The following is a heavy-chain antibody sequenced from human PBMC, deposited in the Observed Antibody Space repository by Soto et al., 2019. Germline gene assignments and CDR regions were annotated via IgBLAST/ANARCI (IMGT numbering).Heavy chain of an antibody. V-gene: IGHV1-69*01. CDR2: SLPIFGTS. J-gene: IGHJ6*02. Sequence: QVQLVQSGAEVKKPGSSVKVSCKASGGTFSTYSISWVRQAPGQGLEWMGESLPIFGTSHYAQNFQGRVTITADESTSTVYMELSSLRSDDTAVYYCARGGLCPKSSFYYGMDVWGQGTTVTVSS. CDR3: ARGGLCPKSSFYYGMDV. CDR1: GGTFSTYS.